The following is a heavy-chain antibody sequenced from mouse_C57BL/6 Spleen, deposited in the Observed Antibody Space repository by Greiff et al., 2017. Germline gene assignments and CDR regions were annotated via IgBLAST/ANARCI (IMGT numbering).Heavy chain of an antibody. CDR1: GFSLSTFGMG. CDR3: ARIPGYGCRFAY. V-gene: IGHV8-8*01. CDR2: TGWDDDK. Sequence: QVQLKESGPGILQPSQSLSLSCSSSGFSLSTFGMGVGWLRQPPGKGLVWRVHTGWDDDKYYNPALKSRLTISKDTSNNQVFLKIANVDTADTATYYCARIPGYGCRFAYWGQGTLVTVSA. J-gene: IGHJ3*01. D-gene: IGHD1-1*01.